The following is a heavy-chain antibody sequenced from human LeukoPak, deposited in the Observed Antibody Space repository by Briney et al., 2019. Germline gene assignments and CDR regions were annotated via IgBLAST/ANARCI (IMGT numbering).Heavy chain of an antibody. D-gene: IGHD3-10*01. V-gene: IGHV3-30-3*01. Sequence: RGSLTPSCPASGFTFSSYAMHWVRQAAGNGLEWEALVLKDANNKYHGDSVADPLTISRDNSKNTVELQMISLRDEDTAVDYGARYDMVRGVFGSFDPWGKGTLVTASS. CDR1: GFTFSSYA. J-gene: IGHJ5*02. CDR2: VLKDANNK. CDR3: ARYDMVRGVFGSFDP.